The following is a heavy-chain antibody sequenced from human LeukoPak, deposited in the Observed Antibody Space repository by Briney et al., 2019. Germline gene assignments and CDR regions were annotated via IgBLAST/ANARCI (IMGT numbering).Heavy chain of an antibody. D-gene: IGHD6-19*01. CDR1: GFTFSTYW. V-gene: IGHV3-7*01. CDR2: IKHDGSEK. J-gene: IGHJ4*02. Sequence: PGGSLRLSCAASGFTFSTYWMSWVRQAPGKGLEWVANIKHDGSEKYFVDSVKGRFTISRDNAKNSLYLQMNSLRAEDTAVYYCARIGYSSGWYAFYFDCWGQGTLVTVSS. CDR3: ARIGYSSGWYAFYFDC.